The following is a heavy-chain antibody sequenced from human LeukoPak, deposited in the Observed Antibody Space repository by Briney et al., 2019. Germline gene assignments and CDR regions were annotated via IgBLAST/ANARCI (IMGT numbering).Heavy chain of an antibody. CDR2: ISGSGGST. J-gene: IGHJ4*02. V-gene: IGHV3-23*01. CDR1: GFTFSSYA. D-gene: IGHD2-2*01. CDR3: AKAFCSSTSCYAFDY. Sequence: PGGSLRLSCAASGFTFSSYAMSWVRQAPGKGLEWVSAISGSGGSTYYADSVKGRFTISRDNSKNTLYLQMNRLRAEDTAVYYCAKAFCSSTSCYAFDYWGQGTLVTVSS.